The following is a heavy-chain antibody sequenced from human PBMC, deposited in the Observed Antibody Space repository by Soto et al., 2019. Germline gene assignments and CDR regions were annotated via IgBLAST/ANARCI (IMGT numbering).Heavy chain of an antibody. CDR3: ARARQYYDCELDP. CDR1: GFTFSSYS. J-gene: IGHJ5*02. D-gene: IGHD3-22*01. V-gene: IGHV3-21*01. CDR2: ISSSSSYI. Sequence: GGSLRLSCAASGFTFSSYSMNWVRQAPGKGLEWVSSISSSSSYIYYADSVKGRFTISRDNAKNSLYLQMNSLRAEDTAVYYCARARQYYDCELDPWGQGTLVTVSS.